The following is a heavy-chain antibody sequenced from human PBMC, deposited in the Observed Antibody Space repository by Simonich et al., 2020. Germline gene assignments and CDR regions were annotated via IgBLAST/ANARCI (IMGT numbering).Heavy chain of an antibody. CDR2: INPNSGGT. V-gene: IGHV1-2*06. D-gene: IGHD1-7*01. Sequence: QVQLVQSGAEVKKPGASVKVSCKASGYTFTGYYMHWVRQAPGQGLEGMGRINPNSGGTNNAQKFRGRVTMTRDTSISTAYMELSSLRAEDTAVYYCARDGITGTTFDAFDIWGQGTMVTVSS. CDR3: ARDGITGTTFDAFDI. CDR1: GYTFTGYY. J-gene: IGHJ3*02.